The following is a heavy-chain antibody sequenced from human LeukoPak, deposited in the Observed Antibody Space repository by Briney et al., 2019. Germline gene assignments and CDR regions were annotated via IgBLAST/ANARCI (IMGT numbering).Heavy chain of an antibody. J-gene: IGHJ3*01. CDR3: ARASKVEAFDV. V-gene: IGHV3-66*01. CDR1: RVTVSSTY. D-gene: IGHD2-15*01. CDR2: IYGGSST. Sequence: PGGSLRLSCAASRVTVSSTYMSWVRQAPGKGLEWVSVIYGGSSTYNADSVKGRFTITRDNSKTTLFLQMNSLRAEDTAVYYCARASKVEAFDVWGQGTMVTVSS.